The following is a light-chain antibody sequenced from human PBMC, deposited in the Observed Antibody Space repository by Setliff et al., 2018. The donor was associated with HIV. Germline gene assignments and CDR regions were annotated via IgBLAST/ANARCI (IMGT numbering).Light chain of an antibody. CDR3: QSYDSTLSGFYV. CDR1: SSNIGPGYD. Sequence: QSVLTQPPSVSGAPGQRVTISCTGSSSNIGPGYDVHWYQQVPGTAPKLLIYGNSNRPSGVPERFSASKSGTSASLTITGLRAEDEGDYYCQSYDSTLSGFYVFGTGTKVTVL. CDR2: GNS. J-gene: IGLJ1*01. V-gene: IGLV1-40*01.